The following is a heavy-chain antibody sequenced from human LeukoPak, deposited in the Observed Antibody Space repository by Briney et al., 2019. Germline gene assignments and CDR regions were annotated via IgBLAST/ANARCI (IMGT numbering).Heavy chain of an antibody. CDR2: IIPIFGTA. J-gene: IGHJ3*02. Sequence: GGSLRLSCAASGFTFSSYAISWVRQAPGQGLEWMGGIIPIFGTANYAQKFQGRVTITADKSTSTAYMELSSLRSEDTAVYYCASRFHMIVSLGDAFDIWGQGTMVTVSS. CDR1: GFTFSSYA. V-gene: IGHV1-69*06. D-gene: IGHD3-22*01. CDR3: ASRFHMIVSLGDAFDI.